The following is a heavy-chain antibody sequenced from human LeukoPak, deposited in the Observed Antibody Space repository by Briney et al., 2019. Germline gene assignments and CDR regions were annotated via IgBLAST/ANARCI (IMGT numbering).Heavy chain of an antibody. V-gene: IGHV4-59*01. CDR3: ARGVQLWFLDY. D-gene: IGHD5-18*01. J-gene: IGHJ4*02. Sequence: ASETLSLTCTVSGGSISSYYWSWIRQPPGKGLEWIGYIYYSGSTNYNPSLKSRVTISVDTSKNQFSLKLSSVTAADTAVYYYARGVQLWFLDYWGQGTLVTVSS. CDR1: GGSISSYY. CDR2: IYYSGST.